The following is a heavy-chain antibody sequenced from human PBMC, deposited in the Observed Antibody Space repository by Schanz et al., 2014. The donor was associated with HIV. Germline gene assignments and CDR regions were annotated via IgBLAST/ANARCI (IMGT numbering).Heavy chain of an antibody. CDR3: ARRRWNDYGDPGPFDV. CDR1: GGTFSIYA. J-gene: IGHJ3*01. D-gene: IGHD4-17*01. CDR2: IIPIFGTA. V-gene: IGHV1-69*01. Sequence: QVQLVQSGAEVKKPGSSVKVSCKASGGTFSIYAISWVRQAPGQGLEWMGGIIPIFGTANYAQKFQGRVTIIADESTSTAYMELRSLRSDDTAVYYCARRRWNDYGDPGPFDVWGQGTMVIVSS.